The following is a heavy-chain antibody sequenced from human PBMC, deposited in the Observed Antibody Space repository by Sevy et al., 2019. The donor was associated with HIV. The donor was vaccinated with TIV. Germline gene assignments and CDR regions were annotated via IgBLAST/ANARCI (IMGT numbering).Heavy chain of an antibody. CDR1: GFTFSSYG. D-gene: IGHD1-26*01. Sequence: GGSLRLSCAASGFTFSSYGMHWVRQGPGKGLEWVAVIWFDGSNTYYADSVKGRFTISRDNSKNILYLQMNSLRDEDTAVYYCARDPHEIMLSGSYYLYWGQGTRVTVSS. CDR3: ARDPHEIMLSGSYYLY. V-gene: IGHV3-33*01. CDR2: IWFDGSNT. J-gene: IGHJ4*02.